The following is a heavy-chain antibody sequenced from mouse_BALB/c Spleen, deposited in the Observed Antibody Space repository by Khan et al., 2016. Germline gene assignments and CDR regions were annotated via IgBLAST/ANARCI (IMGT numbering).Heavy chain of an antibody. D-gene: IGHD3-3*01. CDR1: GYTFTDYE. J-gene: IGHJ2*01. Sequence: QMQLEESGAELVRPGASVTLSCKAAGYTFTDYEMHWVKQTPVHGLEWIGAIDPETGGTAYNQKFKGKATLTADKASSTAYMELRSLTSEDSAVYYCRGPDYWGQGNTLTVSS. CDR2: IDPETGGT. CDR3: RGPDY. V-gene: IGHV1-15*01.